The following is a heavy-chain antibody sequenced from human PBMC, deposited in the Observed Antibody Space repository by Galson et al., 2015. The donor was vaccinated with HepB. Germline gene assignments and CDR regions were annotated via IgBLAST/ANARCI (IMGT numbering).Heavy chain of an antibody. Sequence: ALVKPTQALTLTCTFSGFSLSTSGMCVSWIRQPPGKALEWLARIDWDDDKYYSTSLKTRLTISKDTSKNQVVLTMTNMDPVDTATYYCARIRGGYSNYGHDAFDIWGQGTMVTVSS. CDR2: IDWDDDK. J-gene: IGHJ3*02. V-gene: IGHV2-70*11. CDR1: GFSLSTSGMC. D-gene: IGHD4-11*01. CDR3: ARIRGGYSNYGHDAFDI.